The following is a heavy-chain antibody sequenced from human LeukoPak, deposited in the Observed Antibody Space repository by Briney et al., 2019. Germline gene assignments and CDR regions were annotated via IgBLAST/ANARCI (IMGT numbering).Heavy chain of an antibody. D-gene: IGHD2-21*02. J-gene: IGHJ4*02. Sequence: KPSETLSLTCTVSGYSISSGYYWGWIRQPPGKGLEWIGSIYHSGSTNYNPSLKSRVTMSVDTSKNQFSLKLSSVTAADTAVYYCARYCGGDCYRLLDYWGQGTLVTVSS. CDR3: ARYCGGDCYRLLDY. CDR1: GYSISSGYY. CDR2: IYHSGST. V-gene: IGHV4-38-2*02.